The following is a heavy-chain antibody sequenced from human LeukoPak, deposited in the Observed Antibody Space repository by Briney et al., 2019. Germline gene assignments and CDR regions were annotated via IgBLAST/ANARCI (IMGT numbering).Heavy chain of an antibody. J-gene: IGHJ4*02. Sequence: GGSLRLSCAASGFTFSSYSMNWVRQAPGKGLEWVSYISSSSSTIYYADSVKGRFTISRDNSKNTLYLQMNSLRAEDTAVYYCAKLVRDIVVVPAAIVGDYWGQGTLVTVSS. CDR1: GFTFSSYS. CDR2: ISSSSSTI. V-gene: IGHV3-48*01. CDR3: AKLVRDIVVVPAAIVGDY. D-gene: IGHD2-2*02.